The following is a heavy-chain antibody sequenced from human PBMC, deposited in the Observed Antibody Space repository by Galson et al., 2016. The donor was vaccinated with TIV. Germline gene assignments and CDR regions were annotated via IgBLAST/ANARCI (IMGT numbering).Heavy chain of an antibody. CDR3: ARDLAGPADY. CDR1: GFTFSSYE. D-gene: IGHD1-1*01. J-gene: IGHJ4*02. V-gene: IGHV3-48*03. CDR2: ISSGGGTI. Sequence: PRLSCAASGFTFSSYEMNWVRQAPGKGLEWVSYISSGGGTIYYADSVKGRFTISRDNAKKSVYLQMNSLRAEDTAVYYCARDLAGPADYWGQGTLVTVSS.